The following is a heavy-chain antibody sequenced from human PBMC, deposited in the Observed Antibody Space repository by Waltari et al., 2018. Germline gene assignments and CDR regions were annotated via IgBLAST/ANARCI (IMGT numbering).Heavy chain of an antibody. V-gene: IGHV1-2*02. CDR3: ARDRTTMAARPGDY. Sequence: QLLLVQSGAEVKKPGASVKVSCKASGSIFTNYHLHWVRQAPGQGPEWMGWVNPDTGNANYAPNFRGRVTMTWDTTINTAFMYLSGLKSADTAVYYCARDRTTMAARPGDYWGQGTLVTVSS. J-gene: IGHJ4*02. CDR1: GSIFTNYH. D-gene: IGHD6-6*01. CDR2: VNPDTGNA.